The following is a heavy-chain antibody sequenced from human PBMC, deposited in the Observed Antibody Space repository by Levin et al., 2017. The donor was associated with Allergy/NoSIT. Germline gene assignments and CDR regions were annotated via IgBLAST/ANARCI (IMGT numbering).Heavy chain of an antibody. D-gene: IGHD3-22*01. V-gene: IGHV5-51*01. CDR3: ARRGFYDSSGYWPLWAFDI. Sequence: GASVKVSCKGSGYSFTSYWIGWVRQMPGKGLEWMGIIYPGDSDTRYSPSFQGQVTISADKSISTAYLQWSSLKASDTAMYYCARRGFYDSSGYWPLWAFDIWGQGTMVTVSS. J-gene: IGHJ3*02. CDR1: GYSFTSYW. CDR2: IYPGDSDT.